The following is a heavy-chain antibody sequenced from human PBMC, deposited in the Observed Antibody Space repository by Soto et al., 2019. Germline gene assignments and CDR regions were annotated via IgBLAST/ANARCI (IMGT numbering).Heavy chain of an antibody. Sequence: PGGSLRLSCAASGFTFSSYWMHWVRQAPGKGLVWVSRINSDGSSTSYADSVKGRFTISRDNAKNTLYLQMNSLRAEDTAVYYCAKEIAAAGTLYYYYYGMDVWGQGTTVTAP. V-gene: IGHV3-74*01. CDR1: GFTFSSYW. CDR2: INSDGSST. J-gene: IGHJ6*02. D-gene: IGHD6-13*01. CDR3: AKEIAAAGTLYYYYYGMDV.